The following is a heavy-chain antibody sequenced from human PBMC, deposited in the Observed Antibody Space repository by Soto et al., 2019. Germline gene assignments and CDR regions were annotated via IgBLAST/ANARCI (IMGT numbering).Heavy chain of an antibody. Sequence: LSLTCSLYSGSLSGYYWSWIRQPPGKGLEWIGEISPSGTTNYSPSLKSRVSISVDTSKNQFSLNLTSLTAADTAVYYCARAPKVSGSAQTRPDFWGQGSLVTVSS. J-gene: IGHJ4*02. D-gene: IGHD6-6*01. CDR1: SGSLSGYY. V-gene: IGHV4-34*01. CDR2: ISPSGTT. CDR3: ARAPKVSGSAQTRPDF.